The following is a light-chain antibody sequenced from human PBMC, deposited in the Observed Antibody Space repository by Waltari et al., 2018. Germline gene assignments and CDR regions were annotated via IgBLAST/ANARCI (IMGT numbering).Light chain of an antibody. Sequence: QSVLTQPPSVSGAPGQRVTISCTGSSSHIGAGSDVHWSQQLPGTAPKLLIYGNSNRPSGVPDRFSGSKSGTSASLAITGLQAEDEADYYCQSYDSSLSAYVVFGGGTKLTVL. CDR2: GNS. J-gene: IGLJ2*01. CDR3: QSYDSSLSAYVV. V-gene: IGLV1-40*01. CDR1: SSHIGAGSD.